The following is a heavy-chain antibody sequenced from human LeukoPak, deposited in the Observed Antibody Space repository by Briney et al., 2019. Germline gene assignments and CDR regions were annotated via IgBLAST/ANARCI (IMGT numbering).Heavy chain of an antibody. J-gene: IGHJ4*02. CDR1: GGSISSYY. D-gene: IGHD6-19*01. Sequence: SETLSLTCTVSGGSISSYYWSWIRQPPGKGLEWIGYMYNSGITNYNPSLRSRVTISVDTSKNQFSLRLRSVTAADTAVYYCARQGDSSRGWYFDYWGQGTLVTVSS. V-gene: IGHV4-59*08. CDR3: ARQGDSSRGWYFDY. CDR2: MYNSGIT.